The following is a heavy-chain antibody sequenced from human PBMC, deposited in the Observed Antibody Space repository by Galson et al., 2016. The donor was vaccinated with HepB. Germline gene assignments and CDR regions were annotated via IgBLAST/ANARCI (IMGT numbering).Heavy chain of an antibody. CDR1: GFSFSRYA. D-gene: IGHD3-10*01. V-gene: IGHV3-30*18. J-gene: IGHJ6*02. CDR2: ISSDGGNR. CDR3: AKETYGSANPFIYYDKGMDV. Sequence: SLRLSCAASGFSFSRYAMHWVRQAPGKGLEWVATISSDGGNRKYGDSVKGRFTVSRDNSENTLYLQMNSLRAEDTALYYCAKETYGSANPFIYYDKGMDVWGQGATVTVTS.